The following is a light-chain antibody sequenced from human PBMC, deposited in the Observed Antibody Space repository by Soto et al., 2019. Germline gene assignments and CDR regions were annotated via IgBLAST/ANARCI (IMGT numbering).Light chain of an antibody. Sequence: DVVMTQSPLSLPVTLAQPASISCRSSQSPIYSDENTYLNWFHQRPAQSPRRLIYKVSEWDSEVPDRFSGRGSGTDFTLKISRVEAEDVGVFSCMQCTHWPPLTFGGGTKVEIK. CDR3: MQCTHWPPLT. J-gene: IGKJ4*01. V-gene: IGKV2D-30*01. CDR2: KVS. CDR1: QSPIYSDENTY.